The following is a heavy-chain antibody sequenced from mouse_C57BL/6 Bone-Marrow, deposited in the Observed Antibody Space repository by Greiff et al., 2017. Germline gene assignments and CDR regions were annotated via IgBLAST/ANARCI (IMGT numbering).Heavy chain of an antibody. Sequence: VKLMESGAELARPGASVKMSCKASGYTFTSYTMHWVKQRPGQGLEWIGYINPSSGYTKYNQKFKDKATLTADKSSSTAYMQLSSLTSEDSAVYYCANEYGIDYWGQGTTLTVSS. CDR3: ANEYGIDY. CDR1: GYTFTSYT. CDR2: INPSSGYT. D-gene: IGHD1-1*01. V-gene: IGHV1-4*01. J-gene: IGHJ2*01.